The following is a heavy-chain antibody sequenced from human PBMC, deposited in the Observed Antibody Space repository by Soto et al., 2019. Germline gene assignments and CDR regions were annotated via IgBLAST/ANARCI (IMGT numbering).Heavy chain of an antibody. D-gene: IGHD3-10*01. CDR2: INNNDNT. V-gene: IGHV3-23*01. CDR3: AKEWFGELQD. J-gene: IGHJ4*02. Sequence: GGSLRLSCAGSGFTFSVYAMTCVRQAPGKGLEWVSLINNNDNTYYADSVKGRFTISRDNSKNTVYLQMSSLRTDDTAIYYCAKEWFGELQDWGQGALVTVSS. CDR1: GFTFSVYA.